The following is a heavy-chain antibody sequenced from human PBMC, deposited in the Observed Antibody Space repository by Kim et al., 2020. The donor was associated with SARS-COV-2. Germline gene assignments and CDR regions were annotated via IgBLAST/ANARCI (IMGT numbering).Heavy chain of an antibody. CDR2: IYYSGST. D-gene: IGHD3-16*02. CDR3: ARGRADYIWGSYRLFD. Sequence: SETLSLTCTVSGGSISSSSYYWGWIRQPPGKGLEWIGSIYYSGSTYYNPSLKSRVTISVDTSKNQFSLKLSSVTAADTAVYYCARGRADYIWGSYRLFD. J-gene: IGHJ4*01. V-gene: IGHV4-39*01. CDR1: GGSISSSSYY.